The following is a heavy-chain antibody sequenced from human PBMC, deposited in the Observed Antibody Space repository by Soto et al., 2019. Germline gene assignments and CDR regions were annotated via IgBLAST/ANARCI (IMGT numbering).Heavy chain of an antibody. V-gene: IGHV3-30-3*01. J-gene: IGHJ5*02. CDR1: GFTFSSYA. D-gene: IGHD4-17*01. Sequence: QVQLVESGGGVVQPGRSLRLSCAASGFTFSSYAMHWVRQAPGKGLEWVAVISYDGSNKYYADSVKGRFTISRDNSKNTLYLQMNSLRAEDTAVYYCARPSTTVTTLNWFVPWGQGTLVTVSS. CDR3: ARPSTTVTTLNWFVP. CDR2: ISYDGSNK.